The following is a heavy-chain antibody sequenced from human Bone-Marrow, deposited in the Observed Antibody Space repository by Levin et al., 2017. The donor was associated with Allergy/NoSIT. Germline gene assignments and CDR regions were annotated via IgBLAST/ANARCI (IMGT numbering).Heavy chain of an antibody. D-gene: IGHD1-26*01. V-gene: IGHV3-74*01. CDR3: ARDLGSYDAFDI. Sequence: GGSLRLSCAASGFTFSSYWMHWVRQAPGKGLVWVSRINSDGSSTRYADSVEGRFPISRDNAKNTLYLQMNSLRAEDTAVYYCARDLGSYDAFDIWGQGTMVTVSS. CDR1: GFTFSSYW. J-gene: IGHJ3*02. CDR2: INSDGSST.